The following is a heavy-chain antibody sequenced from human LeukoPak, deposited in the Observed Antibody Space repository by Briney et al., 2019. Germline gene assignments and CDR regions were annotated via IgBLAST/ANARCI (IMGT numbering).Heavy chain of an antibody. CDR3: AKVGGYSSGWYNEYFQH. CDR2: ISSSSSTI. Sequence: GGSLKLSCAASGFTFSSYSMNWVRQAPGKGLEWVSYISSSSSTIYYADSVKGRFTISRDNSKNTLYLQMNSLRAEDTAVYYCAKVGGYSSGWYNEYFQHWGQGTLVTVSS. CDR1: GFTFSSYS. V-gene: IGHV3-48*01. J-gene: IGHJ1*01. D-gene: IGHD6-19*01.